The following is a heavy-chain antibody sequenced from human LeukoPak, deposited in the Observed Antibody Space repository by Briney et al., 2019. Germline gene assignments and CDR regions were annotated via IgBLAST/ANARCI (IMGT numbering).Heavy chain of an antibody. V-gene: IGHV3-21*01. Sequence: PGESLRFSCAASGFTFSSYSMNWVRQAPGKGLEWVSSISSNSSYIYYADSVKGRFTISRDNAKNSLYLQMNSLRAEDTAVYYCATLSYGDYNDYWGQGTLVTVSS. D-gene: IGHD4-17*01. CDR2: ISSNSSYI. CDR1: GFTFSSYS. J-gene: IGHJ4*02. CDR3: ATLSYGDYNDY.